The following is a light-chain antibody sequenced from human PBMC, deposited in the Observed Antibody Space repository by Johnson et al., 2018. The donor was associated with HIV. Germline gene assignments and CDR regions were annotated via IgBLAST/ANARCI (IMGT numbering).Light chain of an antibody. J-gene: IGLJ1*01. CDR2: ENK. CDR3: GTWDSSLGAWV. Sequence: QSVLTQPPSVSGAPGQRVTISCTGSSSNIGAGYDVHWYQQFPGTAPKLLIYENKKRPSGIPDRFSGSKSGTSATLDLTGLQTGDEADYYCGTWDSSLGAWVFGTGTKVTVL. CDR1: SSNIGAGYD. V-gene: IGLV1-51*02.